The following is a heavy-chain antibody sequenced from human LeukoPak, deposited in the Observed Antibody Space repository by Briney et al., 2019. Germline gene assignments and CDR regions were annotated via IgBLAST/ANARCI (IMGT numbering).Heavy chain of an antibody. D-gene: IGHD4-23*01. V-gene: IGHV4-34*01. CDR1: GGSFSGYY. CDR3: ARDDGGNVLLTSFDY. CDR2: INHSGST. J-gene: IGHJ4*02. Sequence: SETLSLTCAVYGGSFSGYYWSWIRQPPGKGLEWIGEINHSGSTKYNPSLKSRVTISVDTSKNQFSLKLSSVTAADTAVYYCARDDGGNVLLTSFDYWGQGTLVTVSS.